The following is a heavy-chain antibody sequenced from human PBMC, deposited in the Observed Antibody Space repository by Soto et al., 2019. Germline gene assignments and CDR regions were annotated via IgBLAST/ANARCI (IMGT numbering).Heavy chain of an antibody. CDR3: ATRVQSY. CDR2: IYYGGST. V-gene: IGHV4-59*08. CDR1: GYSISSYS. Sequence: PSETLSLTCTVSGYSISSYSWSWIRQPPGKGLEWIGYIYYGGSTNYNPSLRSRVTISVDTSNNQFSLKLSSVTAADTAVYYCATRVQSYWGQGTLVTVS. J-gene: IGHJ4*01.